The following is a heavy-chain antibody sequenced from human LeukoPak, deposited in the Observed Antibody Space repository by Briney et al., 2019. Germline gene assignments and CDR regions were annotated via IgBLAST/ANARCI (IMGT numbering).Heavy chain of an antibody. J-gene: IGHJ4*02. CDR2: ISFDGSNK. Sequence: GGSLRLSCAASGFTFSNYAVHWVRQAPGKGLEWVAVISFDGSNKYYADSVKGRFTISRDNSKNTLYLQMNSLRAEDTAVYYCAKDLAYYDSKNVAYWGQGTLVTVSS. D-gene: IGHD3-22*01. CDR1: GFTFSNYA. V-gene: IGHV3-30*04. CDR3: AKDLAYYDSKNVAY.